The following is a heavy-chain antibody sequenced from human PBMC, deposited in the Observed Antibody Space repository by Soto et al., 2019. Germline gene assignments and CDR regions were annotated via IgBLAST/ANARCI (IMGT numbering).Heavy chain of an antibody. J-gene: IGHJ3*02. CDR2: IYHSGST. CDR3: ARVFGSYGSDDAFDI. D-gene: IGHD3-10*01. Sequence: SETMSLTCAVSGGSICSGGYSWSWLRQPPGKGLEWIGYIYHSGSTYYNPSLKSRVTISVDRSKNQFSLKLSSVTAADTAVYYCARVFGSYGSDDAFDIWGQGTMVTVSS. V-gene: IGHV4-30-2*01. CDR1: GGSICSGGYS.